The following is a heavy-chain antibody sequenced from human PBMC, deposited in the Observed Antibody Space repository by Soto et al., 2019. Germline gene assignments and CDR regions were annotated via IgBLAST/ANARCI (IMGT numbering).Heavy chain of an antibody. J-gene: IGHJ4*02. CDR2: IIPIFGTA. CDR3: AREMSPDPPGYFDY. CDR1: GGTFSSYA. Sequence: QVQLVQSGAEVKKPGSSVKVPCKASGGTFSSYAISWVRQAPGQGLEWMGGIIPIFGTANYAQKFQGRVTITADESTSTAYMELSSLRSEDTAVYYCAREMSPDPPGYFDYWGQGTLVTVSS. V-gene: IGHV1-69*01.